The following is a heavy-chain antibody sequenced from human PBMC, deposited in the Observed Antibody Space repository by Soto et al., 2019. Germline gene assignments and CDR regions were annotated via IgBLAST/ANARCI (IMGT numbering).Heavy chain of an antibody. V-gene: IGHV4-4*02. Sequence: QVQLQESGPGLVKPSGTLSLTCAVSGGSISSSNWWSWVRQPPGKGLEWIGEIYHSGSTNYNPSLKSRVTRPVDKSKDQFSLKLRSVTAADTAVYYGQAAGLGGHYGMDVWGQGTTVTVSS. D-gene: IGHD2-15*01. J-gene: IGHJ6*02. CDR3: QAAGLGGHYGMDV. CDR2: IYHSGST. CDR1: GGSISSSNW.